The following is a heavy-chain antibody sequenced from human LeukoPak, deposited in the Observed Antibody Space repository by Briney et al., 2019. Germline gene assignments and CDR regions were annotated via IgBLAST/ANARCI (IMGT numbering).Heavy chain of an antibody. CDR2: INHSGST. CDR1: GGSFSGYY. CDR3: ARGGIAAAGDDY. J-gene: IGHJ4*02. Sequence: SETLSLTCAVYGGSFSGYYWSWICQPPGKGLEWIGEINHSGSTNYNPSLKSRVTISVDTSKNQFSLKLSSVTAADTAVYYCARGGIAAAGDDYWGQGTLVTVSS. V-gene: IGHV4-34*01. D-gene: IGHD6-13*01.